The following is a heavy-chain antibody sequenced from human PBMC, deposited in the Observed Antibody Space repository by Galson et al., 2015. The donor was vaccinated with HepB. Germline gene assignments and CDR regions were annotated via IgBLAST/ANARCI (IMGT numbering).Heavy chain of an antibody. J-gene: IGHJ4*02. CDR2: VNHPRGT. V-gene: IGHV4-34*01. D-gene: IGHD2-2*01. CDR3: ARRSGYCSTTYCYKFFDY. CDR1: GGSFSAFY. Sequence: LSLTCAVYGGSFSAFYWSWIRQSPGKGLEWIGEVNHPRGTNYNPSLKSRVTISIDTSKNQFSLKLSSVTAADTAIYYCARRSGYCSTTYCYKFFDYWGQGALVTVSS.